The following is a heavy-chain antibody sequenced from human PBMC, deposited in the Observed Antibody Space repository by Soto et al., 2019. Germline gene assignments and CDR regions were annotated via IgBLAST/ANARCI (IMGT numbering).Heavy chain of an antibody. Sequence: SETLSLTCTVDGAALSSGGYFYIWVRQPPGKGLEWLGYIYYSRGTNYNPSPKSRVTISLDKSKSQFSLRLISVTAADTAVYYCTREQSDDNYFDPWGQGTLVTVS. J-gene: IGHJ5*02. CDR2: IYYSRGT. CDR3: TREQSDDNYFDP. CDR1: GAALSSGGYF. D-gene: IGHD6-19*01. V-gene: IGHV4-61*08.